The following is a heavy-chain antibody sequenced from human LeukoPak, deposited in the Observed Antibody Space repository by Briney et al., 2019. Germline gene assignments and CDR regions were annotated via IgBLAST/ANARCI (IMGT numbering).Heavy chain of an antibody. CDR2: TRNKANSYST. J-gene: IGHJ4*02. CDR1: GFTFSEHY. Sequence: PGGSLRLSCAASGFTFSEHYMDWVRQTPGKGLEWIGRTRNKANSYSTEYAASVKGRFTISRDESKNSLYLQKSSLKTEDTAAYFCARGETATFRGPYFDYWGQGTLVTVSS. V-gene: IGHV3-72*01. D-gene: IGHD5-24*01. CDR3: ARGETATFRGPYFDY.